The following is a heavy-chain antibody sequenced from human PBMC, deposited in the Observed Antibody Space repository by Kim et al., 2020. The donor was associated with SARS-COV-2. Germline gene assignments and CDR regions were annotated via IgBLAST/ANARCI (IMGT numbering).Heavy chain of an antibody. CDR2: IYYSGST. J-gene: IGHJ6*02. V-gene: IGHV4-39*07. CDR3: ARDQHLWFGELFYGMDV. D-gene: IGHD3-10*01. Sequence: SETLSLTCTVSGGSISSSSYYWGWIRQPPGKGLEWIGSIYYSGSTYYNPSLKSRVTISVDTSKNQFSLKLSSVTAAATAVYYCARDQHLWFGELFYGMDVWGQGTTVTVSS. CDR1: GGSISSSSYY.